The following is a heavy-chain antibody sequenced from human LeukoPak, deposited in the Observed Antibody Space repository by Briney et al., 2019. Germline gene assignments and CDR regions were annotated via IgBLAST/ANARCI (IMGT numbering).Heavy chain of an antibody. CDR3: ARAASWRSGLDY. V-gene: IGHV4-30-2*06. CDR2: IYHSGST. J-gene: IGHJ4*02. D-gene: IGHD3-3*01. Sequence: SQTLSLTCAVSGGSISSGGYSWSWIRQSPGKGLEWIGYIYHSGSTYYNPSLKSRVTISVDRSKNQFSLKLSSVTAADTAVYYCARAASWRSGLDYSGQGTLVTVSS. CDR1: GGSISSGGYS.